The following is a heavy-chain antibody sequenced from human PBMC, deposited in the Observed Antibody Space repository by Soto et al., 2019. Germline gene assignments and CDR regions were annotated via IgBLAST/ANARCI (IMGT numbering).Heavy chain of an antibody. V-gene: IGHV4-59*01. CDR1: GGSISSYY. J-gene: IGHJ6*04. Sequence: SETLSLTCTVSGGSISSYYWSWIRQPPGRGLEWIGYIYYSGSTNYSPSLKSRVTISVDTSKNQFSLKLSSVTAADTAVYNCARGGIAIFGVVTLLDVWGKGTTVTVSS. D-gene: IGHD3-3*01. CDR3: ARGGIAIFGVVTLLDV. CDR2: IYYSGST.